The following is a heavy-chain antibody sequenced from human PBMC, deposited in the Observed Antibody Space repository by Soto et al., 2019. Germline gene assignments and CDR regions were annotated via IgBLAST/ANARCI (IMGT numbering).Heavy chain of an antibody. D-gene: IGHD3-22*01. CDR1: GGTFSSYA. J-gene: IGHJ6*02. CDR2: IIPIFGTA. CDR3: ARGQRYDSTRYPYYYYGMDV. V-gene: IGHV1-69*13. Sequence: SVKVSCKASGGTFSSYAISWVRQAPGQGLEWMGGIIPIFGTANYAQKFQGRVAITADESTSTAYMELSSLRSEDTAVYYCARGQRYDSTRYPYYYYGMDVWGQGTTVTVSS.